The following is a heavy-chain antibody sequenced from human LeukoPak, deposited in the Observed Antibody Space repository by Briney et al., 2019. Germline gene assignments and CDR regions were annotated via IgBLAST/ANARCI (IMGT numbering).Heavy chain of an antibody. CDR1: RWTFSSYA. CDR3: ARDLRYYYDSSGYYYFDP. J-gene: IGHJ5*02. CDR2: IIPIFGTA. Sequence: SVKVSCKHSRWTFSSYAISWVRQAPGQGLDWMGRIIPIFGTANYAQKFQGRVTITRDESTSTAYMELSSLRSEDTAVYYCARDLRYYYDSSGYYYFDPWGQGTLVTVSS. D-gene: IGHD3-22*01. V-gene: IGHV1-69*05.